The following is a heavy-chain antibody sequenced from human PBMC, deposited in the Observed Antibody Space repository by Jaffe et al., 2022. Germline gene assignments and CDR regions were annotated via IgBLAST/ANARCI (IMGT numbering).Heavy chain of an antibody. D-gene: IGHD3-22*01. CDR1: GFTFSSYE. Sequence: EVQLVESGGGLVQPGGSLRLSCAASGFTFSSYEMNWVRQAPGKGLEWVSYISSSGSTIYYADSVKGRFTISRDNAKNSLYLQMNSLRAEDTAVYYCARGDNTMIPDYFDYWGQGTLVTVSS. CDR2: ISSSGSTI. CDR3: ARGDNTMIPDYFDY. V-gene: IGHV3-48*03. J-gene: IGHJ4*02.